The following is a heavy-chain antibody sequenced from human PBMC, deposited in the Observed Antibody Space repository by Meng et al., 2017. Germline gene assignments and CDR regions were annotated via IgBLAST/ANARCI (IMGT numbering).Heavy chain of an antibody. V-gene: IGHV4-4*02. CDR1: GGSISSSNW. J-gene: IGHJ4*02. Sequence: GQRKESGPGLVKPSGTLSLTCAVSGGSISSSNWWSWVRQPPGKGLEWIGEIYHSGSTNYNPSLKSRVTISVDKSKNQFSLKLSSVTAADTAVYYCARWSIYCSGGSCYSFDYWGQGTLVTVSS. D-gene: IGHD2-15*01. CDR3: ARWSIYCSGGSCYSFDY. CDR2: IYHSGST.